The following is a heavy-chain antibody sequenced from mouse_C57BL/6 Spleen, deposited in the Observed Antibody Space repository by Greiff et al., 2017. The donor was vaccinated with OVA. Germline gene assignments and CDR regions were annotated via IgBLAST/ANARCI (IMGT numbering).Heavy chain of an antibody. CDR2: IYPGDGDT. CDR3: AREGYYGSRSYFDY. Sequence: VKLQQSGPELVKPGASVKISCKASGYAFSSSWMNWVKQRPGKGLEWIGRIYPGDGDTNYNGKFKGKATLTADKSSSTAYMQLSSLTSEDSAVYFCAREGYYGSRSYFDYWGQGTTLTVSS. J-gene: IGHJ2*01. D-gene: IGHD1-1*01. V-gene: IGHV1-82*01. CDR1: GYAFSSSW.